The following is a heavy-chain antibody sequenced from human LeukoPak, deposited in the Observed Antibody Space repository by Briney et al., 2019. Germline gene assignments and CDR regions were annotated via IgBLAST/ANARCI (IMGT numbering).Heavy chain of an antibody. J-gene: IGHJ4*02. CDR3: AKELDTMFFDY. CDR2: AGWAGGAT. CDR1: GFNFDRYT. V-gene: IGHV3-43*01. Sequence: GGSLRLSCATSGFNFDRYTIHWVRQAPGKGLEWVSLAGWAGGATFYSDSVRGRFTISRDSGRKSVYLQMNSLTTDDTAFYFCAKELDTMFFDYWGQGALVTVSS. D-gene: IGHD3-10*02.